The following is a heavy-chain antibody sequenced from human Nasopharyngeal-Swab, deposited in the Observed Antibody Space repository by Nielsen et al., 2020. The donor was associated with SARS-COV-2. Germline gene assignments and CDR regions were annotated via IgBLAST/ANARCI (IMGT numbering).Heavy chain of an antibody. J-gene: IGHJ4*02. CDR2: INHSGST. CDR3: ARGYYDILTGYYKSFNFDY. Sequence: WIRQPPGKGLEWIGEINHSGSTNYNPSLKSRVTISVDTSKNQFSLKLSSVTAADTAVYYCARGYYDILTGYYKSFNFDYWGQGTRVTVSS. D-gene: IGHD3-9*01. V-gene: IGHV4-34*01.